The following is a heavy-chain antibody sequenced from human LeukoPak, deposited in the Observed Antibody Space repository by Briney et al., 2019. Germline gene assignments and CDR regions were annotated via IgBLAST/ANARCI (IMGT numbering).Heavy chain of an antibody. CDR3: AKDIKYSGRRFSDY. V-gene: IGHV3-30*18. Sequence: GGSLRLSCAASGFTFSSYGMRWVRQAPGKGLEWVAVISYDGSNKYYADSVKGRFTISRDNSKNTLYLQMNSLRAEDTAVYYCAKDIKYSGRRFSDYWGQGTLVTVSS. J-gene: IGHJ4*02. D-gene: IGHD5-12*01. CDR2: ISYDGSNK. CDR1: GFTFSSYG.